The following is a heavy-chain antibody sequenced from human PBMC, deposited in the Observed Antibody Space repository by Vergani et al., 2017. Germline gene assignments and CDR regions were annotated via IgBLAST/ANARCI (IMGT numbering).Heavy chain of an antibody. J-gene: IGHJ6*03. D-gene: IGHD3-22*01. CDR1: GGSISSGGYY. CDR2: IYYSGST. CDR3: ARDTYYYDSSGYAGYYYYMDV. V-gene: IGHV4-31*03. Sequence: QVQLQESGPGLVKPSQTLSLTCTVSGGSISSGGYYWSWIRQHPGKGLEWIGYIYYSGSTYYNPSLKSRVTISVDTSKTQFSLKLSSVTAADTAVYYCARDTYYYDSSGYAGYYYYMDVWGKGTTVTVSS.